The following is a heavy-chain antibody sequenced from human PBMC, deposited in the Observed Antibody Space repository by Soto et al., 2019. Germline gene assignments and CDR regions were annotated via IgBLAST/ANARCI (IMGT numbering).Heavy chain of an antibody. CDR1: GDTISDTSYY. D-gene: IGHD3-10*01. CDR3: ARQRRDGTGKSGNFFDF. J-gene: IGHJ4*02. Sequence: QLQLQESGPGLVKPSETLSLTCTASGDTISDTSYYWGWIRQPPGKGLEWVGSIYYSGTTNDNPSLKSRVTMSVDTSKNRFSLKLSSVTAADTAVYYCARQRRDGTGKSGNFFDFWGQGTLVTVSS. CDR2: IYYSGTT. V-gene: IGHV4-39*01.